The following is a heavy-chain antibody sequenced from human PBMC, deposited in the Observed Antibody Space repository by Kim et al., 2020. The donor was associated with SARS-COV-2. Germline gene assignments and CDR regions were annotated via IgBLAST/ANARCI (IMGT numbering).Heavy chain of an antibody. J-gene: IGHJ6*01. V-gene: IGHV3-30-3*01. Sequence: GGSLRLSCAASGFTFSSYAMHWVRQAPGKGLEWVAVISYDGSNKYYADSVKGRFTISRDNSKNTLYLQMNSLRAEDTAVYYCARVISGYENYYYGMDVWG. CDR3: ARVISGYENYYYGMDV. CDR1: GFTFSSYA. CDR2: ISYDGSNK. D-gene: IGHD5-12*01.